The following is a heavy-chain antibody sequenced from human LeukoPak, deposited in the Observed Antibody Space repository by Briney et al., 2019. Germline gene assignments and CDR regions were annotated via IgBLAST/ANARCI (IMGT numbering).Heavy chain of an antibody. CDR1: GGSFSGYY. D-gene: IGHD4-17*01. J-gene: IGHJ3*02. CDR2: INHSGST. V-gene: IGHV4-34*01. Sequence: SETLSLTCAVYGGSFSGYYWSWIRQPPGKGLEWIGEINHSGSTNYNPSLKSRVTISVDTSKNQFSLKLSSVTAADTAVYYCARSGGTTVTTEGAFDIWGQGTMVTVSS. CDR3: ARSGGTTVTTEGAFDI.